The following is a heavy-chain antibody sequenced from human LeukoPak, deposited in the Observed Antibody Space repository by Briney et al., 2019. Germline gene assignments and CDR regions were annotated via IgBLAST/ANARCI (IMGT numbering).Heavy chain of an antibody. CDR1: GGSISSYY. V-gene: IGHV4-59*01. CDR2: IYYSGST. J-gene: IGHJ4*02. D-gene: IGHD2-15*01. Sequence: PSETLSLTCTVSGGSISSYYWSWIRQPPGKGLEWIGYIYYSGSTNYNPSLKSRVTISVDTSKNQFSLKLSSVTAADTAVYYCAREVAAATIDYWGRGTLVTVSS. CDR3: AREVAAATIDY.